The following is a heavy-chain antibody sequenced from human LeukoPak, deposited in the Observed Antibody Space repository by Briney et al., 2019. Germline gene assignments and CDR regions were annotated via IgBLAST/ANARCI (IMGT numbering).Heavy chain of an antibody. Sequence: SETLSLTCTVSGGSISSGGYYWSWIRQHPGKGLEWIGYIYYSGSTYYNPSLKSRVTISVDTSKNQFSLKLSSVTAADTAVYYCARQTYYDFWSGYLGNWFDPWGQGTLVTVSS. CDR1: GGSISSGGYY. V-gene: IGHV4-39*01. J-gene: IGHJ5*02. CDR3: ARQTYYDFWSGYLGNWFDP. CDR2: IYYSGST. D-gene: IGHD3-3*01.